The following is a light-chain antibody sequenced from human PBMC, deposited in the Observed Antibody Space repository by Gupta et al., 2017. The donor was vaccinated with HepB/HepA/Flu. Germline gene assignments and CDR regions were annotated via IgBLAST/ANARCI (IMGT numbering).Light chain of an antibody. CDR2: LGS. CDR1: QSLLHSNGYNY. Sequence: IVMTQSPLSLPVTPGEQASISCRSSQSLLHSNGYNYLDWYLQKPGQSPQLLIYLGSNRASRVPDRFSGSGSGTDFTLKISRVEADDVGVYYCMQALQTPPWTFGQGTKVEIK. J-gene: IGKJ1*01. V-gene: IGKV2-28*01. CDR3: MQALQTPPWT.